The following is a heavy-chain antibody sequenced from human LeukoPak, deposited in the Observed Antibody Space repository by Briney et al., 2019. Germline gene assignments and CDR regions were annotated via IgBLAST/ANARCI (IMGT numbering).Heavy chain of an antibody. CDR1: GYTFTGYY. V-gene: IGHV1-69*06. CDR3: AESIAAAGTELNYYYMDV. CDR2: IIPIFGTA. Sequence: SVKVSCKASGYTFTGYYMHWVRQAPGQGLEWMGGIIPIFGTANYAQKFQGRVTITADKSTSTAYMELSSLRSEDTAVYYCAESIAAAGTELNYYYMDVWGKGTTVTVSS. D-gene: IGHD6-13*01. J-gene: IGHJ6*03.